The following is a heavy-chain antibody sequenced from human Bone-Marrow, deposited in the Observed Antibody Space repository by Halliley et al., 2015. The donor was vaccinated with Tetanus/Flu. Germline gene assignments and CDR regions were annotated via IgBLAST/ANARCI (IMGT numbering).Heavy chain of an antibody. J-gene: IGHJ5*02. D-gene: IGHD3-16*01. CDR2: INHSGTT. CDR1: GGSFSGYY. CDR3: ARGRARGVPFYFNLGSSGGWFDP. V-gene: IGHV4-34*01. Sequence: TLSLTCAVYGGSFSGYYWNWIRQPPGKGLEWIGEINHSGTTNSNPSLTSRVTISVDTSKNQVSLNLRSVTAADTAMYYCARGRARGVPFYFNLGSSGGWFDPWGQGTLVTVSS.